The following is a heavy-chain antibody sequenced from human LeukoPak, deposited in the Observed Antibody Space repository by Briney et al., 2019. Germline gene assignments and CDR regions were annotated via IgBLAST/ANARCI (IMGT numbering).Heavy chain of an antibody. J-gene: IGHJ6*03. D-gene: IGHD5-24*01. Sequence: GGTLRLSCAASGFTFSSYGMSWVRQAPGRGLEWLSLISYAGDNKYEADSVKGRFTISRDNSKNTLFLQMDSLQPDDTAMYFCAKGAGYNFYYMDVWGKGTMVSVSS. CDR1: GFTFSSYG. V-gene: IGHV3-30*18. CDR3: AKGAGYNFYYMDV. CDR2: ISYAGDNK.